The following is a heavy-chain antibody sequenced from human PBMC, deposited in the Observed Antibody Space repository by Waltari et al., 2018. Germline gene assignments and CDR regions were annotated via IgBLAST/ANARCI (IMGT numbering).Heavy chain of an antibody. J-gene: IGHJ4*02. D-gene: IGHD6-19*01. CDR1: GFTFSSYW. Sequence: EVQLVESGGGLVQPGGSLRLSCAASGFTFSSYWMTCVRQAPGKGLEWVANIKPDGREKYYVDSVKGRFTISRDNARNSLYLQMNSLRAEDTALYYCTGTTVAVAGTVWGQGTLVTVSS. V-gene: IGHV3-7*01. CDR2: IKPDGREK. CDR3: TGTTVAVAGTV.